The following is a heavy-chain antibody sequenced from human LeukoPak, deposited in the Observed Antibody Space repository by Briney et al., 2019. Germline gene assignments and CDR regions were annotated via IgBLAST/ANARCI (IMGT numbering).Heavy chain of an antibody. CDR2: IYYSGST. J-gene: IGHJ6*03. CDR1: GGSISSSSYY. Sequence: SETLSLTCTVSGGSISSSSYYWGWIRQPPGKGLEWIGSIYYSGSTYYNPSLKSRVTISVDTSRNQFSLKLSSVTAADTAVYYCARSYDSYWYMDVWGKGTTVTVSS. CDR3: ARSYDSYWYMDV. V-gene: IGHV4-39*07.